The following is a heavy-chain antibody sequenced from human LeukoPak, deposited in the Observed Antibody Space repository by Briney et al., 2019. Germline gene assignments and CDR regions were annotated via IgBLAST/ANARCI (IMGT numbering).Heavy chain of an antibody. Sequence: SETLSLTCAVYGGSFSGYYWSWIRQPPGKGLEWIGEINHSGSTNYNPSLKSRVTISVDTSKNQFSLKLSSVTAADTAVYYCARAWIQLPWGYYYYGMDVWGRGTTVTVSS. D-gene: IGHD5-18*01. V-gene: IGHV4-34*01. CDR3: ARAWIQLPWGYYYYGMDV. CDR1: GGSFSGYY. CDR2: INHSGST. J-gene: IGHJ6*02.